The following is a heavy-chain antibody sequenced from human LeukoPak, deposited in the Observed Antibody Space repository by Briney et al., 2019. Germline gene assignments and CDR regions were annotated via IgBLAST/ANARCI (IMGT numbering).Heavy chain of an antibody. CDR3: VAANPNSDY. V-gene: IGHV3-9*01. D-gene: IGHD2-15*01. CDR2: ISWNSGSI. CDR1: GFTFDNYA. Sequence: GRSLRLSCAASGFTFDNYAMHWVRQAPGKGLEWVSGISWNSGSIDYADSVKGRFTISRDNAKNSLYLQMNSLRAEDTAVYYCVAANPNSDYWGQGTLVTVSS. J-gene: IGHJ4*02.